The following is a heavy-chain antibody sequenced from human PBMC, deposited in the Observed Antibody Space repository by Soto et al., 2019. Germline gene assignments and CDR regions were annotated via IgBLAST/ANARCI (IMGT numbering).Heavy chain of an antibody. CDR1: GFTFSSYA. D-gene: IGHD2-2*01. CDR3: ARDAPYCSSTSCYGGDAFDI. V-gene: IGHV3-30-3*01. CDR2: ISYDGSNK. J-gene: IGHJ3*02. Sequence: QVQLVESGGGVVQPGRSLRLSCAASGFTFSSYAMHWVRQAPGKGLEWVAVISYDGSNKYYADSVKGRFTISRDNSKNTLYLQMNGLRAEDTAVYYCARDAPYCSSTSCYGGDAFDIWGQGTMVTVSS.